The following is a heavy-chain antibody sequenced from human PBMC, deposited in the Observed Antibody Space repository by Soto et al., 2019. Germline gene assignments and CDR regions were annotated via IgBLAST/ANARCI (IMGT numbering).Heavy chain of an antibody. CDR2: IYHSGST. V-gene: IGHV4-30-2*01. D-gene: IGHD3-22*01. CDR3: ASNLYYDSSGYYRSDAFDI. Sequence: QLQLQESGSGLVKPSQTLSLTCAVSGGSISSGGYSWSWIRQPPGKGLEWIGYIYHSGSTYYNPSLKSRVTTSVDRSKNQFSLKLSSVTAADTAVYYCASNLYYDSSGYYRSDAFDIWGQGTMVTVSS. CDR1: GGSISSGGYS. J-gene: IGHJ3*02.